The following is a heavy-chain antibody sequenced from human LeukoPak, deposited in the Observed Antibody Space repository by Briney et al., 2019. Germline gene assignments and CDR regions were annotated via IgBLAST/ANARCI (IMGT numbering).Heavy chain of an antibody. J-gene: IGHJ6*02. Sequence: PSETLSLTCTVSGGSISSGGYSWSWIRQHPGKGLEWIGYIYYSGSTYYNPSLKSRVTISVDTSKNQFSLKLSSVTAADTAVYYCARDKYQPYGMDVWGQGTTVTVSS. D-gene: IGHD2-2*01. V-gene: IGHV4-31*03. CDR3: ARDKYQPYGMDV. CDR2: IYYSGST. CDR1: GGSISSGGYS.